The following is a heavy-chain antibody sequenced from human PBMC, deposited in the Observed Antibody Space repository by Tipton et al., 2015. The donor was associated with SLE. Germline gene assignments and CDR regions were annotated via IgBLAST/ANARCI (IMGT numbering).Heavy chain of an antibody. CDR1: GASISSHY. Sequence: TLSLTCTVSGASISSHYWNWIRQPPGKGLELIGNIYTSGSTNINPSLQSRVTISADPSKNQFSLRLSSLTAADTAVYYCARDFRDYDLLTGNNRRDAFDIWGQGRMVTVSS. CDR2: IYTSGST. V-gene: IGHV4-4*08. CDR3: ARDFRDYDLLTGNNRRDAFDI. D-gene: IGHD3-9*01. J-gene: IGHJ3*02.